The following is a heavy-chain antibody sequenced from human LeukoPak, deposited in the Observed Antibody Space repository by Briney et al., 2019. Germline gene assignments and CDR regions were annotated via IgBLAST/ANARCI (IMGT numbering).Heavy chain of an antibody. V-gene: IGHV3-53*01. CDR1: GFTVSSNY. Sequence: GGSLRLSCAASGFTVSSNYMSWVRQAPGKGLEWVSVIYSGGSTYYADSVKGRFTISRDNSKNTLYLQMNSLRAEDTAVYYCARVAVAGTFFFYYWGQGTLVTVSS. CDR3: ARVAVAGTFFFYY. J-gene: IGHJ4*02. D-gene: IGHD6-19*01. CDR2: IYSGGST.